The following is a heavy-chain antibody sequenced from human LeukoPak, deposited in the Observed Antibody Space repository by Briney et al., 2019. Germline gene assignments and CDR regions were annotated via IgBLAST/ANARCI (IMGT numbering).Heavy chain of an antibody. CDR3: ATEDSSGWYNWFDP. V-gene: IGHV1-24*01. CDR1: GYTLTELS. D-gene: IGHD6-19*01. Sequence: ASVKVSCKVSGYTLTELSMHWVRQAPGKGLEWMGGFDPEDGETIYAQKFQGRVTMTEDTSTDTAYMELSSLRSEDTAVYYCATEDSSGWYNWFDPWGQGTLVFVSS. J-gene: IGHJ5*02. CDR2: FDPEDGET.